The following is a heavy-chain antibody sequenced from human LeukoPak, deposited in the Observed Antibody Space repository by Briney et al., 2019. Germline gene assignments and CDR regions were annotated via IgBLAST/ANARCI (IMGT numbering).Heavy chain of an antibody. J-gene: IGHJ4*02. Sequence: PGRSLRLSCAASGFTFSSYAMHWVRQAPGKGLEWVAVISYDGSNKYYADSVKGRFTISRDNSKNTLCLQMNSLRAEDTAVYYCARDRQWLASNYFDYWGQGTLVTVSS. D-gene: IGHD6-19*01. CDR3: ARDRQWLASNYFDY. V-gene: IGHV3-30-3*01. CDR1: GFTFSSYA. CDR2: ISYDGSNK.